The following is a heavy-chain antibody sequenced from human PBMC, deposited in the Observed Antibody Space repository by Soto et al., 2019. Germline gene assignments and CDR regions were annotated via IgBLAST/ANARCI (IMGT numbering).Heavy chain of an antibody. CDR1: GFVFSRFG. Sequence: QVQLVESGGGVVQPGESLRLACEASGFVFSRFGMHWVRQAPGKGLEWVAVIWYDGNNKYYGDSVKGRFTISRDNPKNTVYLQMSRLGVDDTAVYYCVRDVGTAVAGPYYHYALDVWGQGTTVTVSS. V-gene: IGHV3-33*08. D-gene: IGHD6-13*01. J-gene: IGHJ6*02. CDR2: IWYDGNNK. CDR3: VRDVGTAVAGPYYHYALDV.